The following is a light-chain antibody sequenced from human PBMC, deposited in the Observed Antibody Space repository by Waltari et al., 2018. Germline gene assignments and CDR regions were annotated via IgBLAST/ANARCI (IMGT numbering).Light chain of an antibody. CDR2: DVT. V-gene: IGLV2-11*02. CDR1: TSDVGGYNY. J-gene: IGLJ3*02. Sequence: SALTQPRSVSGSPGQSVTISCPGTTSDVGGYNYGSWYQHHPGKAPKLMIFDVTQRPSGVPHRFSGSKSANTASLTISGLQAEDEADYYCCSFAGTYTWVFGGGTKVTVL. CDR3: CSFAGTYTWV.